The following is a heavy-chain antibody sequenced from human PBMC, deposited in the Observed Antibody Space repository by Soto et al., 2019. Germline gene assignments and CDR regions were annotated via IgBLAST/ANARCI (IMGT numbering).Heavy chain of an antibody. Sequence: EVQLVESGGGLVQPGRSLRLSCAASGFTFDDYAMHWVRQAPGKGLEWVSGISWNSGSIGYADSVKGRFTISRDNAKNSLYLQMNSLRAEDTALYYCAKGSTMVRGVTDYWGQGTLVTVPS. CDR2: ISWNSGSI. V-gene: IGHV3-9*01. J-gene: IGHJ4*02. D-gene: IGHD3-10*01. CDR3: AKGSTMVRGVTDY. CDR1: GFTFDDYA.